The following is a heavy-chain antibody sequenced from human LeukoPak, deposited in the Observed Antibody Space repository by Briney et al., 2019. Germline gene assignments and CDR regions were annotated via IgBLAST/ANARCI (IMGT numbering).Heavy chain of an antibody. CDR2: IINMGSTI. CDR3: ARDRRYCSGGSCYQIWFDP. CDR1: GFTFSDYY. Sequence: PAGCLRLSCAASGFTFSDYYMSWIRQAPGKGLEWVSYIINMGSTIYYADSVKGRFTISRDNAKNSLYLQMNSLRAGDTAVYYCARDRRYCSGGSCYQIWFDPWGQGTLVTASS. V-gene: IGHV3-11*01. J-gene: IGHJ5*02. D-gene: IGHD2-15*01.